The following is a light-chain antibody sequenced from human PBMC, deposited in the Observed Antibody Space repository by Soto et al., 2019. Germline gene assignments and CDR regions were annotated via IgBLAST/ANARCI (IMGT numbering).Light chain of an antibody. CDR3: QQYGSSPRT. J-gene: IGKJ1*01. V-gene: IGKV3-20*01. CDR1: QSVTSNY. CDR2: AAS. Sequence: EVVVTQSPGTLSLSPGGRATLSCRASQSVTSNYLAWYQQKPGQAPRLLIHAASTRATGIPDRFSGSGSGTDSTLTIARLEPEDFAVYYCQQYGSSPRTFGQGTKVEI.